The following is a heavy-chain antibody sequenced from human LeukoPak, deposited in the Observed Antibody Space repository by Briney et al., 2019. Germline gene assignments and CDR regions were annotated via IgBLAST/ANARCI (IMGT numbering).Heavy chain of an antibody. J-gene: IGHJ6*03. CDR1: GGTFSSYA. D-gene: IGHD2-15*01. Sequence: SVTLSCTASGGTFSSYAISWVRQAPGQGLEWMGGIIPIFGTSNYAQKFQGRVTITADKSTRTAYMELSSLRSEDTAVYYCARAPVVVAATGYYYYYMDVWGKGTTVTVSS. V-gene: IGHV1-69*06. CDR2: IIPIFGTS. CDR3: ARAPVVVAATGYYYYYMDV.